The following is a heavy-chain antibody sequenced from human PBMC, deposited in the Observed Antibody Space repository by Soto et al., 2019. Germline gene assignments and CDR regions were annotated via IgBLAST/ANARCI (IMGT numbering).Heavy chain of an antibody. J-gene: IGHJ5*02. CDR3: ARGEWELHNWFDP. V-gene: IGHV1-3*01. Sequence: ASVKVSCKASGYTFTSYAMHWVRQAPGQRLEWMGWINAGNGNTKYSQKFQGRVTITRDTSASTAYMELSSLRSEDTAVYYCARGEWELHNWFDPWGQGTLVTVSS. CDR1: GYTFTSYA. CDR2: INAGNGNT. D-gene: IGHD1-26*01.